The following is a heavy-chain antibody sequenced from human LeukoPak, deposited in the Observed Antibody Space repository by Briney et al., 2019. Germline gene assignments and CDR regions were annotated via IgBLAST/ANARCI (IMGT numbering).Heavy chain of an antibody. D-gene: IGHD3-22*01. Sequence: ASVKVSCKASGYTFTCYYMHWVRQAPGQGPEWMGWINPNSGGTNCAQKFQGRVTMTRDTSISTAYMELSRLRSDDTAVYYCARADSSGYCGDYWGQGTLVTVSS. V-gene: IGHV1-2*02. CDR1: GYTFTCYY. CDR2: INPNSGGT. CDR3: ARADSSGYCGDY. J-gene: IGHJ4*02.